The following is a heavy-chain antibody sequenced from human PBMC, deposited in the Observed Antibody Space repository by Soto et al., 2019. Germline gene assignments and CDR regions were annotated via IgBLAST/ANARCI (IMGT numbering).Heavy chain of an antibody. Sequence: EVQLLESGGGLVQPGGSLRLSCAASGFTFSSYTMNCVRQAPGMGLEWVSGINSGGRTYYADSVKGRLTISRDDSKTTLYLQVISLRAEDTAVYYCAKDLRPDGVWDFDYWGQGTLVSVSS. J-gene: IGHJ4*02. CDR3: AKDLRPDGVWDFDY. D-gene: IGHD4-17*01. CDR1: GFTFSSYT. V-gene: IGHV3-23*01. CDR2: INSGGRT.